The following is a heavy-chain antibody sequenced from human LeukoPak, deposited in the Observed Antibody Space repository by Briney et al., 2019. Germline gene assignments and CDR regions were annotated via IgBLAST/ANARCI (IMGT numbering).Heavy chain of an antibody. D-gene: IGHD6-13*01. CDR2: ISWDGGST. Sequence: GGSLRLSCAASGFTFDDYTMHWVRQAPGKGLEWVSLISWDGGSTYYADSVKGRFTISRDNSKNSLYLQMNSLGTEDTALYYCAKDFPAAGGGWGQGTLVTVSS. CDR1: GFTFDDYT. V-gene: IGHV3-43*01. J-gene: IGHJ4*02. CDR3: AKDFPAAGGG.